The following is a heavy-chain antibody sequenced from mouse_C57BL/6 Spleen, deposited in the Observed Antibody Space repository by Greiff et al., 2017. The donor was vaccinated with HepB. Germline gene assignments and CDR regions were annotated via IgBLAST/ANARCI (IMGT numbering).Heavy chain of an antibody. V-gene: IGHV1-26*01. D-gene: IGHD2-2*01. CDR1: GYTFTDYY. CDR3: ASEVSDFYWYFDV. CDR2: INPNTGGT. Sequence: EVQLQQSGPELVKPGASVKISCKASGYTFTDYYMNWVKQSHGKSLEWIGDINPNTGGTSYNQKFKGKATLTVAQSSRTAYMELRSLTSEDSAVYYCASEVSDFYWYFDVWGTGTTVTVSS. J-gene: IGHJ1*03.